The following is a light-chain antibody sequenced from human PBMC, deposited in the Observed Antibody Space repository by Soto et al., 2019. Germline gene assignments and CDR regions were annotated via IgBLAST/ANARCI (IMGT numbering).Light chain of an antibody. CDR2: GAS. V-gene: IGKV3-20*01. J-gene: IGKJ1*01. Sequence: EIVLTQSPATLSLSPGERATLSCRASQSVSSSYLAWYQQKPGQAPRLLIYGASSRATGIPDRFSGSGSGTDFALTISGLEPEDFAVYYCQQYGDSPWTFGQGTKVDI. CDR1: QSVSSSY. CDR3: QQYGDSPWT.